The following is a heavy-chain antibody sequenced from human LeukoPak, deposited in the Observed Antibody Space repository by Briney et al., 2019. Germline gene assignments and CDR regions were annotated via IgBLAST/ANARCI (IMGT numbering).Heavy chain of an antibody. V-gene: IGHV4-59*01. CDR2: IYYSGCT. J-gene: IGHJ3*02. Sequence: SETLSLTCTVCGRSISSYYWMWLQQPPGKGLEWIGYIYYSGCTNYNPSLKSRVTISVDTSKTQFSLKLSSVTAADTAVYYCARFLLDAFDIWGQGTMVTVSS. CDR1: GRSISSYY. CDR3: ARFLLDAFDI.